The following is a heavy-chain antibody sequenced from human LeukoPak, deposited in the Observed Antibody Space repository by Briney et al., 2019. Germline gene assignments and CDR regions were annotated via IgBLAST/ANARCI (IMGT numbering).Heavy chain of an antibody. CDR2: INLDGTER. CDR3: ARDNVGATPFDY. CDR1: EFTFSYFW. D-gene: IGHD1-26*01. J-gene: IGHJ4*02. Sequence: PGGSLRLSCTASEFTFSYFWMSWVRQAPGKGLEWVANINLDGTERHYVDSVKGRFTISRDNARKSLYLQMNSLRDEDTAVYYCARDNVGATPFDYWGQGTLVTVSS. V-gene: IGHV3-7*05.